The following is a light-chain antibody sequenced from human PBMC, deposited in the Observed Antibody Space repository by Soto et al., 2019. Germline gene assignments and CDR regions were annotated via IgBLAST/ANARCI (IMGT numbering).Light chain of an antibody. CDR1: QSVSSN. Sequence: EIAMTQSPATLSVSPGERATLSCRASQSVSSNLAWYQQKPGQAPRLLIYGASTRATGIPAKFSGSGSGTEFTLTISSLQSEHVAIYYCQQFSSPPFFLFGQGTKVEIK. J-gene: IGKJ2*01. CDR2: GAS. V-gene: IGKV3-15*01. CDR3: QQFSSPPFFL.